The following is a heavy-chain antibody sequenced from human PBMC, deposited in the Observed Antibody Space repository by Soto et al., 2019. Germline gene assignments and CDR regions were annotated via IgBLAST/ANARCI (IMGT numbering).Heavy chain of an antibody. V-gene: IGHV1-2*04. CDR2: INPNSGGT. Sequence: ASVKVSCKASGYTFTGYYMHWVRQAPGQGLEWMGWINPNSGGTNYAQKFQGWVTMTRDTSISTAYMELSRLRSDDTAVYYCARLLSSGDRGNWFDPWGQGTLVTVSS. D-gene: IGHD7-27*01. CDR3: ARLLSSGDRGNWFDP. J-gene: IGHJ5*02. CDR1: GYTFTGYY.